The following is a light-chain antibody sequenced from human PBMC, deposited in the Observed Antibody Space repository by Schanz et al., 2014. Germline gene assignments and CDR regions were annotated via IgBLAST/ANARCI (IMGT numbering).Light chain of an antibody. CDR1: SSNIGAGYD. Sequence: QSVLTQPPSVSGAPGQRVSISCAGNSSNIGAGYDVHWFQQHPGTAPKLLIYGNSDRPSGVPDRFSGSKSGTSASLVITGLQADDEADYYCNSYTSSSTWVFGGGTKLTV. J-gene: IGLJ3*02. CDR3: NSYTSSSTWV. V-gene: IGLV1-40*01. CDR2: GNS.